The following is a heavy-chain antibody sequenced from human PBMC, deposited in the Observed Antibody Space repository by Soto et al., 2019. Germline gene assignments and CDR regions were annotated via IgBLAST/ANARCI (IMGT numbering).Heavy chain of an antibody. V-gene: IGHV3-21*01. CDR1: AFTFNSFP. CDR2: ITTTSTYK. Sequence: PGGSLRLSCVASAFTFNSFPMHWVRQAPGKGLQWLASITTTSTYKYYADSVKGRFSISRDNAKNSLYLELTNLRSEDTAVYYCAREKCSSTSCNHGMDVWGLGTTVTVSS. CDR3: AREKCSSTSCNHGMDV. J-gene: IGHJ6*02. D-gene: IGHD2-2*01.